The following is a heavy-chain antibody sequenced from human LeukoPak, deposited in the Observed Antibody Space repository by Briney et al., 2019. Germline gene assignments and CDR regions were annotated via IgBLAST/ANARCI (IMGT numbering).Heavy chain of an antibody. CDR3: ARGGYYDGSGSFDP. CDR2: INPSGGST. J-gene: IGHJ5*02. Sequence: ASVKVSCKASGYTFARYYIHWVRQAPGQGPEWMGIINPSGGSTRYAQKFQGRVTVTRDTSTSTVYMELSSLRSDDTAVYYCARGGYYDGSGSFDPWGQGTLVTVSS. V-gene: IGHV1-46*01. CDR1: GYTFARYY. D-gene: IGHD3-22*01.